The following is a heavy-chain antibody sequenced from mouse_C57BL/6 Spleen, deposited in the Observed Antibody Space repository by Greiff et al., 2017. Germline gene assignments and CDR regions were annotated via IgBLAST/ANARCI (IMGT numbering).Heavy chain of an antibody. D-gene: IGHD3-2*02. V-gene: IGHV1-82*01. J-gene: IGHJ3*01. Sequence: QVQLQQSGPELVKPGASVKISCKASGYAFSSSWMNWVKQRPGKGLEWIGRIYPGDGDTNYNGKFKGKATLTAAKSSITAYMQLSSLTSEDSAVYFCARTGQLRLPFAYWGQGTLVTVSA. CDR2: IYPGDGDT. CDR3: ARTGQLRLPFAY. CDR1: GYAFSSSW.